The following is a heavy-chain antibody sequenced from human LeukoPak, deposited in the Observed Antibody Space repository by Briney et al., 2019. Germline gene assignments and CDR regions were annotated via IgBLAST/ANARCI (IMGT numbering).Heavy chain of an antibody. CDR2: INPNSGGT. J-gene: IGHJ4*02. Sequence: ASVKVSCKASGYTFTGYYMHWVRQAPGQGLEWMGWINPNSGGTNYAQKFQERVTITRDMSTSTAYMELSSLRSEDTAVYYCAAVKSSFGEFAFDYWGQGTLVTVSS. CDR1: GYTFTGYY. V-gene: IGHV1-2*02. CDR3: AAVKSSFGEFAFDY. D-gene: IGHD3-10*01.